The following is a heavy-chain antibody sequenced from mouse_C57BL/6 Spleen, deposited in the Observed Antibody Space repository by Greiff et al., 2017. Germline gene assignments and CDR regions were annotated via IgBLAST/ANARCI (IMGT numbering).Heavy chain of an antibody. CDR3: ARRDYDWYFDV. V-gene: IGHV1-18*01. J-gene: IGHJ1*03. CDR1: GYTFTDYN. D-gene: IGHD2-4*01. CDR2: INPNTGGT. Sequence: EVQLQQSGPELVKPGASVTIPCKASGYTFTDYNMDWVKQSHGKSLEWIGDINPNTGGTIYNQKFKGKATLTGDKSSSTAYMELRSLTSEDTAVYYCARRDYDWYFDVWGTGTTVTVSS.